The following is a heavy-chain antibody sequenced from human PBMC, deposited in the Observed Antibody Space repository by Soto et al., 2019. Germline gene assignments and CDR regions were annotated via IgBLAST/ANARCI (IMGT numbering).Heavy chain of an antibody. D-gene: IGHD5-18*01. CDR1: GGSVSGYC. CDR2: INHSGST. J-gene: IGHJ4*02. V-gene: IGHV4-34*01. CDR3: ARGGGYSYGGLFDY. Sequence: SETLSLTCAVCGGSVSGYCWSWIRQPPGKGLEWIGEINHSGSTNYNPSLKSRVTISVDTSKNQFSLKLSSVIAADTAVYYCARGGGYSYGGLFDYWGQGTLVTVSS.